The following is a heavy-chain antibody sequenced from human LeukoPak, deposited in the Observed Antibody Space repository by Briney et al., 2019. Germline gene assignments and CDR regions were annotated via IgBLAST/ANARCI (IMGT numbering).Heavy chain of an antibody. V-gene: IGHV1-69*04. CDR2: IIPIFGIA. J-gene: IGHJ6*04. CDR3: ARDPPPYDIVVVPAAPPDYYYYGMDV. D-gene: IGHD2-2*01. CDR1: ISTFSSYA. Sequence: SVKVSCKASISTFSSYAIRWMRQASGQGLEWMGRIIPIFGIANCAQKFQGRVTITADKSTSTAYMELSSLRSEDTAVYYCARDPPPYDIVVVPAAPPDYYYYGMDVWGKGTTVTVSS.